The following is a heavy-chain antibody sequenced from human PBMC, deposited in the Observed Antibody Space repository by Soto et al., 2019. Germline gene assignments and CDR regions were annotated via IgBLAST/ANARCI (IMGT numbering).Heavy chain of an antibody. CDR3: ARTARWLQPRYFDY. D-gene: IGHD5-12*01. Sequence: PSETLSLTCAVYGGSFSGYYWSWIRQPPGKGLEWIGEINHSGSTNYNPSLKSRVTISVDTSKNQFSLKLSSVTAADTAVYYCARTARWLQPRYFDYWGQGTLVTVSS. V-gene: IGHV4-34*01. CDR2: INHSGST. CDR1: GGSFSGYY. J-gene: IGHJ4*02.